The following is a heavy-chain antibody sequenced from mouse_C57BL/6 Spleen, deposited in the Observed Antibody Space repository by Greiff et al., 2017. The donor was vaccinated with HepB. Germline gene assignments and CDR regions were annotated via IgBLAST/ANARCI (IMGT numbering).Heavy chain of an antibody. CDR1: GFTFTDYY. CDR2: IRNKANGYTT. CDR3: ASLITTVVPRYAMDY. V-gene: IGHV7-3*01. Sequence: EVQRVESGGGLVQPGGSLSLSCAASGFTFTDYYMSWVRQPPGKALEWLGFIRNKANGYTTEYSASVKGRFTISRDNSQSILYLQMNALRAEDSATYYCASLITTVVPRYAMDYWGQGTSVTVSS. D-gene: IGHD1-1*01. J-gene: IGHJ4*01.